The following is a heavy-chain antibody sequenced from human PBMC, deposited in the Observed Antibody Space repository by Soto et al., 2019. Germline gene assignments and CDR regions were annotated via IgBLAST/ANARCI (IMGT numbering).Heavy chain of an antibody. J-gene: IGHJ4*02. V-gene: IGHV1-8*01. D-gene: IGHD6-19*01. CDR1: GYTFTSYD. Sequence: ASVKVSCKASGYTFTSYDINWVRQATGQGLEWMGWMNPNSGNTGYAQKFQGRVTMTRNTSISTAYMELRSLRSDDTAVYYCARDPYIAVAGRGLDYWGQGTLVTVSS. CDR2: MNPNSGNT. CDR3: ARDPYIAVAGRGLDY.